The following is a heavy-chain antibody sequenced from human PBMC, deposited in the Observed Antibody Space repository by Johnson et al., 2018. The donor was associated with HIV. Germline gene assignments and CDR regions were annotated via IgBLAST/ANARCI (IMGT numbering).Heavy chain of an antibody. CDR1: GFTFSSYA. V-gene: IGHV3-30-3*01. CDR3: ARDPRSSSWYYYSNDAFDI. Sequence: SGFTFSSYAMHWVRQAPGKGLEWVAVISYDGSNKYYADSVKGRFTISRDNSKNTLYLQMNSLRAEDTAVYYCARDPRSSSWYYYSNDAFDIWGQGTMVTVSS. J-gene: IGHJ3*02. D-gene: IGHD6-13*01. CDR2: ISYDGSNK.